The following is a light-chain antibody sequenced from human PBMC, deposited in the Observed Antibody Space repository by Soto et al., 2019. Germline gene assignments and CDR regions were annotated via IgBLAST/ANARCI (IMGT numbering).Light chain of an antibody. Sequence: DLQMTQSPSSVSASVGDRVTITCRASQDISSWLAWYQQRPGKAPKLLIYATSSLRSGVPSRFSGSRSGTDFILTISSLQPEDFATYFCQQANSFPYTFGQGTKVDIK. V-gene: IGKV1-12*01. CDR2: ATS. CDR1: QDISSW. J-gene: IGKJ2*01. CDR3: QQANSFPYT.